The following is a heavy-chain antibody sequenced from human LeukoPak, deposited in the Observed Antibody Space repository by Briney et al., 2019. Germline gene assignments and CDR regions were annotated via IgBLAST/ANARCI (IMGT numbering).Heavy chain of an antibody. V-gene: IGHV4-4*08. CDR3: ARERGYSGYDSGYDY. D-gene: IGHD5-12*01. Sequence: PSETLSLTCTVSGGSISSYYWSWIRQPPGKGLEWIGYIYTSGSTNYNPSLKSRVTMSVDTSKNQFSLKLSSVTAADTAVYYCARERGYSGYDSGYDYWGQGTLVTVSS. CDR2: IYTSGST. CDR1: GGSISSYY. J-gene: IGHJ4*02.